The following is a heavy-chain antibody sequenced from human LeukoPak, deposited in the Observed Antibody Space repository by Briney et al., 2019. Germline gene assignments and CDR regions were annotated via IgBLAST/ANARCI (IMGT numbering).Heavy chain of an antibody. J-gene: IGHJ4*02. CDR2: ITDGGSTI. CDR3: ARGIVSGTRIDY. CDR1: GFTFSSFE. D-gene: IGHD6-19*01. Sequence: GGSLRLSCAASGFTFSSFEMNWVRQAPGKGLEWLSYITDGGSTIYYADSVKGRFTISRDNAKNSLYLRMNSLRAEDTAVYYCARGIVSGTRIDYWGQGTLVTVSS. V-gene: IGHV3-48*03.